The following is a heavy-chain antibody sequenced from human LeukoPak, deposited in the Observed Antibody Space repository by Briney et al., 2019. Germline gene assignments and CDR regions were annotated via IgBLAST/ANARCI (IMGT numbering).Heavy chain of an antibody. CDR1: GYTFTGYY. CDR2: INPNSGGT. Sequence: GASLKVSCKASGYTFTGYYMHWVRQAPGQGLEWMGWINPNSGGTNYAQKFQGRVTMTRDTSISTAYMELSRLRSDDTAVYYCAREVKEGSSSYYFDYWGQGTLVTVSS. CDR3: AREVKEGSSSYYFDY. V-gene: IGHV1-2*02. D-gene: IGHD6-6*01. J-gene: IGHJ4*02.